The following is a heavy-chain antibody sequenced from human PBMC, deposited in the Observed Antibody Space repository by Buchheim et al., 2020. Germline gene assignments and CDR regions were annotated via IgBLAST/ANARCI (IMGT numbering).Heavy chain of an antibody. Sequence: QVQLVESGGGVVQPGRSLRLSCAASGFTFSSYGMHWVRQAPGKGLEWVAVIWYDGSNKYYADSVKGRFTISRDNSKNTLYLQMNSLRAEDTAVYYCARDRDYDYVWGSYRRYGMDVWGQGTT. CDR2: IWYDGSNK. V-gene: IGHV3-33*01. CDR1: GFTFSSYG. CDR3: ARDRDYDYVWGSYRRYGMDV. J-gene: IGHJ6*02. D-gene: IGHD3-16*02.